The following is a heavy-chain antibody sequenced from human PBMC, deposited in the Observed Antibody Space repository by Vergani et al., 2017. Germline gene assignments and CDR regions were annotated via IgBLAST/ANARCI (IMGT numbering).Heavy chain of an antibody. D-gene: IGHD3-10*01. J-gene: IGHJ6*02. CDR2: IYTSGST. Sequence: QVQLQQWGAGLLKPSETLSLTCAVYGGSFSGYYWSWIRQPAGKGLEWIGRIYTSGSTNYNPSLKSRVTMSVDTSKNQFSLKLSSVTAADTAVYYCARDIVVISYGSGKMGMDVWGQGTTVTVSS. CDR3: ARDIVVISYGSGKMGMDV. CDR1: GGSFSGYY. V-gene: IGHV4-59*10.